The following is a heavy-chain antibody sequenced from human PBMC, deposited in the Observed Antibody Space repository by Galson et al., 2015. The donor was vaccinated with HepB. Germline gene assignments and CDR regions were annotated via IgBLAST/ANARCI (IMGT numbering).Heavy chain of an antibody. CDR2: IYPGDSDT. CDR3: ARVNQVDYYGSGSYYWGFDY. CDR1: GYSFTSYW. Sequence: QSGAEVKKPGESLKISCKGSGYSFTSYWIGWVRQMPGKDLEWMGIIYPGDSDTRYSPSFQGQVTISADKFISTAYLQWSSLKASDTAMYYCARVNQVDYYGSGSYYWGFDYWGQGTLVTVSS. J-gene: IGHJ4*02. D-gene: IGHD3-10*01. V-gene: IGHV5-51*01.